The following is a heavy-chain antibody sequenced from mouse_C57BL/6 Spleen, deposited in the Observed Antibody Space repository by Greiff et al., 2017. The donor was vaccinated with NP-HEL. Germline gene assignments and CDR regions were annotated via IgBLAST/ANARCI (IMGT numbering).Heavy chain of an antibody. D-gene: IGHD1-1*01. Sequence: QVQLQQSGPELVKPGASVKLSCKASGYTFTSYDINWVKQRPGQGLEWIGWIYPRDGSTKYNEKFKGKATLTVDTSSSTAYMELHSLTSEDSAVYFCARLAHYYGSSPLDYWGQGTTLTVSS. CDR1: GYTFTSYD. J-gene: IGHJ2*01. CDR2: IYPRDGST. CDR3: ARLAHYYGSSPLDY. V-gene: IGHV1-85*01.